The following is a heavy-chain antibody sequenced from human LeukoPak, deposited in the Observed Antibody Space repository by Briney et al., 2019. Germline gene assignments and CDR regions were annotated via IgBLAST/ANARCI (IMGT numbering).Heavy chain of an antibody. J-gene: IGHJ4*02. CDR1: GGSISSGSYY. CDR3: ARHNALDYFDY. CDR2: IYYSGGT. D-gene: IGHD2-8*01. V-gene: IGHV4-39*01. Sequence: SETLSLTCTVSGGSISSGSYYWGWIRQPPGKGLEWIGSIYYSGGTYYNPSLKSRVTISVDTPKKQFSLKLTSVTAADTAVYYCARHNALDYFDYWGQGTLVTVSS.